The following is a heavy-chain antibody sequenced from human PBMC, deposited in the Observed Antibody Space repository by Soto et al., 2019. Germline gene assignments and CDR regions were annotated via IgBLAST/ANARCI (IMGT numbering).Heavy chain of an antibody. CDR1: GGSISYYY. CDR3: ARGNDFGDYYFDY. D-gene: IGHD4-17*01. Sequence: SETLSLTCTVSGGSISYYYWSWIRQPPGKGLEWIGYIYYSGSTNCNPSLKSRVTISVDTSKNQFSLKLSSVTAADTAVYYCARGNDFGDYYFDYWGQGTLVTVSS. V-gene: IGHV4-59*01. J-gene: IGHJ4*02. CDR2: IYYSGST.